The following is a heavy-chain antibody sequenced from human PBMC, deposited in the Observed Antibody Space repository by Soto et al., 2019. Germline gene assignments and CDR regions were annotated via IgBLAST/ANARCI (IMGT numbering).Heavy chain of an antibody. D-gene: IGHD3-22*01. J-gene: IGHJ4*02. CDR2: ISGNGGTI. Sequence: EVQLLESGGGLVQPGGSLRLSCAASGFPFTSYAMSWVRQAPEKGLEWVSGISGNGGTIQYADSVKGRFTISRDNSKNTLFLQTNSLIAEDTAVYYCAKNHYYYSSGYNHNEYWGQGTLVTVSS. V-gene: IGHV3-23*01. CDR3: AKNHYYYSSGYNHNEY. CDR1: GFPFTSYA.